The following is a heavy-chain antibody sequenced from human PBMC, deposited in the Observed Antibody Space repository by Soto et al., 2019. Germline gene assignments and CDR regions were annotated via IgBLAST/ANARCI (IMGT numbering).Heavy chain of an antibody. Sequence: ASVKVSCKAFGYTFTSYVINWLSQAPGQRLEWMGWINAGNGNTKYSQKFQGRVTITRDTSASTAYMELSSLRSEDTAVYYCARVPILTGYSHFYSGMDVWG. CDR1: GYTFTSYV. J-gene: IGHJ6*02. D-gene: IGHD3-9*01. CDR2: INAGNGNT. V-gene: IGHV1-3*01. CDR3: ARVPILTGYSHFYSGMDV.